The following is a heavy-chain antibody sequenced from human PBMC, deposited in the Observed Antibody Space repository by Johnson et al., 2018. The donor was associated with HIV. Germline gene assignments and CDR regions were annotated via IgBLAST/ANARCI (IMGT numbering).Heavy chain of an antibody. J-gene: IGHJ3*02. CDR2: IYSGGST. CDR1: GFTVSSNY. D-gene: IGHD3-22*01. V-gene: IGHV3-66*02. Sequence: EVQLMESGGGLVQPGGSLRLSCAASGFTVSSNYMSWVRQAPGKGLEWVSVIYSGGSTYYTDSVKGRFTISRDNSKNTLYLQMNSLRAEDTAVYYCAKGDPSGYDSSGSLEAFDIWGQGTMVTVSS. CDR3: AKGDPSGYDSSGSLEAFDI.